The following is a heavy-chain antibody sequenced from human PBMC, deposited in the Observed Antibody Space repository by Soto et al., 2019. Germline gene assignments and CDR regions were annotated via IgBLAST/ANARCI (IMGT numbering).Heavy chain of an antibody. CDR1: DSTFSSYS. Sequence: EVQLVESGGGLVKPGESLRLSCVGSDSTFSSYSMNWVRQAPGRGLEWVSSISSRSGVIFYADSVKGRFTISRDNAKNSLYLQMNSLRAEDTAIYYCLRGGRGYTKDDTLDIWGQGTMVTVSS. V-gene: IGHV3-21*01. D-gene: IGHD2-2*02. CDR2: ISSRSGVI. CDR3: LRGGRGYTKDDTLDI. J-gene: IGHJ3*02.